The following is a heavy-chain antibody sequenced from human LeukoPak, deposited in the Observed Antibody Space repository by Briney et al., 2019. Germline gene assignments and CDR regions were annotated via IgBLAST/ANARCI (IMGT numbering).Heavy chain of an antibody. CDR2: ISGSGGST. Sequence: PGGSLRLSCAASGFTFSSYAMSWVRQAPGKGLEWVSAISGSGGSTYYADSVKGRFTISRDNSKNTLYLQMNSLRAEDTAVYYCAKPPDLWSGSYFQADLYYFDYWGQGTLVTVSS. CDR3: AKPPDLWSGSYFQADLYYFDY. J-gene: IGHJ4*02. V-gene: IGHV3-23*01. CDR1: GFTFSSYA. D-gene: IGHD1-26*01.